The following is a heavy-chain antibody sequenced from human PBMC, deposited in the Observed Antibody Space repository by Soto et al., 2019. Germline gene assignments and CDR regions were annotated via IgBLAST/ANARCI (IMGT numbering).Heavy chain of an antibody. Sequence: EGQLVESGGGLVEPGETLRLSCAASGFTFKNAWMSWVRQAPGKGLEWVGRIKSWSDGGTTDYGAPVNGRFSISRDDATNTLSLQMNSLRTEATAVYYCTTGTTVAKYAFDFWGQGTLVTVSS. V-gene: IGHV3-15*01. CDR3: TTGTTVAKYAFDF. J-gene: IGHJ4*02. CDR1: GFTFKNAW. CDR2: IKSWSDGGTT. D-gene: IGHD1-1*01.